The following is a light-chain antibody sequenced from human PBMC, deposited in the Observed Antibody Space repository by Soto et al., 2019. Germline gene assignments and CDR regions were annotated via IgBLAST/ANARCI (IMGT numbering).Light chain of an antibody. CDR2: GAS. J-gene: IGKJ1*01. V-gene: IGKV3-15*01. CDR1: QTVSSS. CDR3: QQYNNWPPGT. Sequence: EIVLTQSPGTLSLSPGERATLSCRASQTVSSSFLAWYQQTPGQAPRLLIYGASTRATGIPARFSGSGSGTEFTLTISSLQSEDFAVYYCQQYNNWPPGTFGQGTKVDIK.